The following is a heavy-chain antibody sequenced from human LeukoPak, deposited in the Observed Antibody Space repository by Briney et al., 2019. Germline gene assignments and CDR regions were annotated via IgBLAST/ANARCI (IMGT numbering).Heavy chain of an antibody. CDR1: GGSISSGGYY. CDR3: ARSIYYYDSTGRYYFDY. D-gene: IGHD3-22*01. J-gene: IGHJ4*02. V-gene: IGHV4-31*03. Sequence: SETLSLTCTVSGGSISSGGYYWNWIRQHPQRGPEWIGYISHSGSTYYNPSLKSRVSISVATSKIQFSLRLSSVTAADTAMYYCARSIYYYDSTGRYYFDYWGQGTLGTVSS. CDR2: ISHSGST.